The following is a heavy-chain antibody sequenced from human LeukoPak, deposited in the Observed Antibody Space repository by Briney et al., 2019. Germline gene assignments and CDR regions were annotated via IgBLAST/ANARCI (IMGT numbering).Heavy chain of an antibody. CDR3: AKDRVEISWNDRGEHYFDY. V-gene: IGHV3-43*02. Sequence: GGSLRLSCAASGFIFDGYAMHWVRQAPGKGLEWVSLISGDGGSTYYADSVKGRFTISRDNSKNSLYLQMNSLRTEDTALYYCAKDRVEISWNDRGEHYFDYWGQGTLVTVSS. CDR1: GFIFDGYA. J-gene: IGHJ4*02. CDR2: ISGDGGST. D-gene: IGHD1-1*01.